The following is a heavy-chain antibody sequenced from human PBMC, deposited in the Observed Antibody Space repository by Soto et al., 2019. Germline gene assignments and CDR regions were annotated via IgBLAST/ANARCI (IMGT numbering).Heavy chain of an antibody. CDR2: ISYDGSNK. CDR3: ARQRGRYRWELLLGYFDY. D-gene: IGHD1-26*01. J-gene: IGHJ4*02. CDR1: GFTFSSYA. V-gene: IGHV3-30-3*01. Sequence: QVQLVESGGGVVQPGRSLRLSCAASGFTFSSYAMHWVRQAPGKGLERVAVISYDGSNKYYADSVKGRFTISRDNSKNTLDLQMNSLRAENTAVYYCARQRGRYRWELLLGYFDYWGQGTLVTVSS.